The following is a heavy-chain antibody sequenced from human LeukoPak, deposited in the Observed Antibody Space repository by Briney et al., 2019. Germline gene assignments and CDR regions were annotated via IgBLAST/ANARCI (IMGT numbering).Heavy chain of an antibody. CDR1: GYTFTSYA. J-gene: IGHJ6*02. CDR3: ARDPSYSSGWTYYYYYYGMDV. D-gene: IGHD6-19*01. CDR2: INAGNGNT. V-gene: IGHV1-3*01. Sequence: ASVKVSCKASGYTFTSYAMHWVRQAPGQRLEWMGWINAGNGNTNYAQKLQGRVTMTTDTSTSTAYMELRSLRSDDTAVYYCARDPSYSSGWTYYYYYYGMDVWGQGTTVTVSS.